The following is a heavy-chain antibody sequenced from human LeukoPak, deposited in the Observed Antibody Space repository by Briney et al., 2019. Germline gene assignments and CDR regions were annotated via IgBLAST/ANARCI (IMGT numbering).Heavy chain of an antibody. J-gene: IGHJ6*02. CDR2: MNPNSGNT. D-gene: IGHD3-9*01. V-gene: IGHV1-8*01. CDR1: RYTFTSYD. CDR3: ARGHRLRYFDWLFSYYGMDV. Sequence: GASVKVSCKASRYTFTSYDINWVRQATGQGLEWMGWMNPNSGNTGYAQKFQGRVTMTRNTSISTAYMELSSLRSGDTAVYYCARGHRLRYFDWLFSYYGMDVWGQGTTVTVSS.